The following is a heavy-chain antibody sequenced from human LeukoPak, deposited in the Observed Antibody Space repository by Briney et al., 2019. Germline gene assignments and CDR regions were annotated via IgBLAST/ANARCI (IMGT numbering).Heavy chain of an antibody. V-gene: IGHV4/OR15-8*02. CDR2: ISLAGQT. Sequence: SETLSLTCGVSGGSISGTDWWSWVRQPPGQGLEWIGEISLAGQTNYNPSLNGRVTMSLDKSSNQLSLHLTSVTAADTATYFCSRESGPFCPFGYWGQGALVIVSS. J-gene: IGHJ4*02. D-gene: IGHD1-26*01. CDR1: GGSISGTDW. CDR3: SRESGPFCPFGY.